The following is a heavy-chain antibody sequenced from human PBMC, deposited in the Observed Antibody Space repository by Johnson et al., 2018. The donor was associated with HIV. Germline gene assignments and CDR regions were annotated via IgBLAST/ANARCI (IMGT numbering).Heavy chain of an antibody. Sequence: VQLVESGGGLVQPGGSLRLSCAASGFTFSNAWMSWVRQAPGKGPEWVGRIKGKSDGGTRDYAAPVKGRFTISRDDSKNTLYLQMNSLKTEDTAVYYCTTWTYYGAFYIWGQGTMVTVSS. V-gene: IGHV3-15*01. CDR2: IKGKSDGGTR. J-gene: IGHJ3*02. CDR1: GFTFSNAW. CDR3: TTWTYYGAFYI. D-gene: IGHD1-26*01.